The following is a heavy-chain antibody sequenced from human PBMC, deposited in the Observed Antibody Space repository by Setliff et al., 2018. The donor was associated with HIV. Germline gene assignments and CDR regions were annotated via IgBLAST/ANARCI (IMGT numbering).Heavy chain of an antibody. CDR2: ISWNSGSI. CDR3: GGASVSY. V-gene: IGHV3-9*01. CDR1: GFTFDDYA. Sequence: GGSLRLSSAASGFTFDDYAMHWVRQAPGKGLEWVSGISWNSGSIGYADSVKGRFTISRDNAKNTLYLQMDSLTAEDTAVYHCGGASVSYWGQGTLVTVSS. J-gene: IGHJ4*02. D-gene: IGHD2-21*01.